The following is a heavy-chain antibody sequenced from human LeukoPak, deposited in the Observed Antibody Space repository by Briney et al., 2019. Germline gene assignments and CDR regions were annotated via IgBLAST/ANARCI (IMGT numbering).Heavy chain of an antibody. V-gene: IGHV1-69*06. CDR2: IIPIFGTA. J-gene: IGHJ3*02. CDR1: GGTFSSYA. D-gene: IGHD3-22*01. Sequence: GASVKVSCKASGGTFSSYAISWVRQAPGQGLEWMGGIIPIFGTANYAQKFRGRVTITADKSTRTAYMELSSLRSEDTAVYYCARDLYYDSSGYPWGAFDIWGQGTMVTVSS. CDR3: ARDLYYDSSGYPWGAFDI.